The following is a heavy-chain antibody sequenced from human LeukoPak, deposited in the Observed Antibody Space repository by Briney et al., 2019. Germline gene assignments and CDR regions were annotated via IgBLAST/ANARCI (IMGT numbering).Heavy chain of an antibody. Sequence: SVKVSCKASGGTFSSYAISWVRQAPGQGLEWMGGIIPIFGTANYAQKFQGRVTITADESTSTAYMELSSLRSEDTAVYYCASNGDYLDLFDHWGQGTLVTVSS. V-gene: IGHV1-69*13. CDR2: IIPIFGTA. CDR1: GGTFSSYA. CDR3: ASNGDYLDLFDH. J-gene: IGHJ4*02. D-gene: IGHD4-17*01.